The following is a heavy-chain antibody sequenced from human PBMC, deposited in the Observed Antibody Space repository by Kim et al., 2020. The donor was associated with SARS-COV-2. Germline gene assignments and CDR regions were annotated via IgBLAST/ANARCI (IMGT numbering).Heavy chain of an antibody. CDR1: GYTFTSYA. J-gene: IGHJ6*02. Sequence: ALVKVSCKASGYTFTSYAMNWVRQAPGQGLEWMGWINTNTGNPTYAQGFTGRFVFSLDSSVSTAYLQIRSLKAEDTAVYYCTRDRRTTIFGVVIGDYYGLDVWGQGTTVTVSS. D-gene: IGHD3-3*01. V-gene: IGHV7-4-1*02. CDR3: TRDRRTTIFGVVIGDYYGLDV. CDR2: INTNTGNP.